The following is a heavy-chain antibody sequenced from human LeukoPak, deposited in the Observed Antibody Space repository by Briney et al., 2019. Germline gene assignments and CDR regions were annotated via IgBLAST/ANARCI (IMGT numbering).Heavy chain of an antibody. J-gene: IGHJ6*02. Sequence: SETLSLTCTVSGGSISSYYWSWIRQPPGKGLEWIGYIYYSGSTNYNPSLKSRVTISVDTSENQFSLKLSSVTAADTAVYYCARTTSGYYYYYYGMDVWGQGTTVTVSS. V-gene: IGHV4-59*01. CDR3: ARTTSGYYYYYYGMDV. CDR2: IYYSGST. CDR1: GGSISSYY. D-gene: IGHD3-3*01.